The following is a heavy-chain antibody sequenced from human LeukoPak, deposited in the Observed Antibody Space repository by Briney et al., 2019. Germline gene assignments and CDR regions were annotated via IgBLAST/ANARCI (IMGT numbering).Heavy chain of an antibody. CDR1: GFTFSSYA. V-gene: IGHV3-30-3*01. CDR3: ARARGWELLGGLDY. J-gene: IGHJ4*02. D-gene: IGHD1-26*01. CDR2: ISYDGSNK. Sequence: HAGGSLRLSCAASGFTFSSYATHWVRQAPGKGLEWVAVISYDGSNKYYADSVKGRFTISRDNSKNTLYLQMNSLRAEDTAVYYCARARGWELLGGLDYWGQGTLVTVSS.